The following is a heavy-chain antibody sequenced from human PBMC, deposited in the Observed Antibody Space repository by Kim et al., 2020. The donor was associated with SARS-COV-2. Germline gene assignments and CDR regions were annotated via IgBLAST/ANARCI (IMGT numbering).Heavy chain of an antibody. CDR2: N. Sequence: NDYASFVKSRITINPETSKNQFSLQLNSVTPEDTAVYYCARGDGLVALDYWGQGTLVTVSS. J-gene: IGHJ4*02. V-gene: IGHV6-1*01. D-gene: IGHD5-12*01. CDR3: ARGDGLVALDY.